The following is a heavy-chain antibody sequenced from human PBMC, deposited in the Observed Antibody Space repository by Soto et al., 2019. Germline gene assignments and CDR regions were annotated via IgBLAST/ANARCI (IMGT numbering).Heavy chain of an antibody. D-gene: IGHD3-22*01. J-gene: IGHJ4*02. V-gene: IGHV3-23*01. CDR2: ISGSGGST. CDR1: EFTFSTHA. Sequence: PGGSLRLSCAASEFTFSTHAMTWVRQAPGKGLEWVSSISGSGGSTYYADSVKGRFTISRDNSKNTLYLQMNSLRAEDAAVYYCARTESPLKVITFFDAWGQGALVTVSS. CDR3: ARTESPLKVITFFDA.